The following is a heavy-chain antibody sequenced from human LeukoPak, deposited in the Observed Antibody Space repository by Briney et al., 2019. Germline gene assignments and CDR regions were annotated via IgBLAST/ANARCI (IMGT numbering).Heavy chain of an antibody. CDR2: IYPGDSDT. CDR3: ARLRAYSGYEVDMSYYYYGMDV. V-gene: IGHV5-51*01. Sequence: GESLKISCKGSGYSFTSYWIGWVRQMPGKGLEWMGIIYPGDSDTRYSPSFQGQVTISADKSISTAYLQWSSLKASDTAMYYCARLRAYSGYEVDMSYYYYGMDVWGQGTTVTVSS. J-gene: IGHJ6*02. CDR1: GYSFTSYW. D-gene: IGHD5-12*01.